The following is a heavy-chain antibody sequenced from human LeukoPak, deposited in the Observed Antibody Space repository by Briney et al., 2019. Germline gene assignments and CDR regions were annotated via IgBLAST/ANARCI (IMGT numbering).Heavy chain of an antibody. Sequence: PSEALSLTCAVYGGSFSGYYWSWIRQPPGKGLEWIGEINHSGSTNYNPPLKSRVTISVDTSKNQFSLKLSSVTAADTAVYYCARSDGDTPRGYWGQGTLVTVSS. CDR1: GGSFSGYY. V-gene: IGHV4-34*01. D-gene: IGHD4-17*01. CDR2: INHSGST. CDR3: ARSDGDTPRGY. J-gene: IGHJ4*02.